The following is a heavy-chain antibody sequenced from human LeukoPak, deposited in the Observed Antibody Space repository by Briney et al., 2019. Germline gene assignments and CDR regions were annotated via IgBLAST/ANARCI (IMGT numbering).Heavy chain of an antibody. CDR3: ASHVDGDMTYYYDSSGYWDSRFPVY. V-gene: IGHV1-69*13. CDR1: GGTFSSYA. CDR2: IIPVFGTA. J-gene: IGHJ4*02. D-gene: IGHD3-22*01. Sequence: SVKVSCKASGGTFSSYAISWVRQAPGQGLEWMGGIIPVFGTANYAQKFQGRVTITADESTSTAYMELSSLRSEDTAVYYCASHVDGDMTYYYDSSGYWDSRFPVYWGQGTLVTVSS.